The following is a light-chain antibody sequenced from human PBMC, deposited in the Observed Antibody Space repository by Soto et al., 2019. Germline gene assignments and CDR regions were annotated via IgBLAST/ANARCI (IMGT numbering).Light chain of an antibody. V-gene: IGKV1-5*03. J-gene: IGKJ2*01. CDR2: KAS. Sequence: DIQMTQSPSTLSASVGDRVTITCRASQSFSSWLAWYQQKPGKAPKLLISKASSLESGVPSRFSGSESGTEFTPTISSLQPDDFATYYCQQYNTYPFTFGQGTQLEIK. CDR3: QQYNTYPFT. CDR1: QSFSSW.